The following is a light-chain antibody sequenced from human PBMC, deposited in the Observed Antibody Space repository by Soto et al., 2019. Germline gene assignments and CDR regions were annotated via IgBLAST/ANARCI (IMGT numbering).Light chain of an antibody. J-gene: IGKJ2*01. V-gene: IGKV1-5*01. CDR3: QQYNTYSYT. CDR2: DAS. Sequence: DIQMTQSPSTLSASVGDRVTITCRASQSISNWLAWYQQRPGKAPKLLIYDASTLESWVPSRFSGSGSGTEFTLTISGLRPDDFATYYCQQYNTYSYTFGQGTKLKIK. CDR1: QSISNW.